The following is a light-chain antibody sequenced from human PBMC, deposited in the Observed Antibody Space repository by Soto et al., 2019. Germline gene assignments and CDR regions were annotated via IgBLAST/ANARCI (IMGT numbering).Light chain of an antibody. CDR3: CSYGGNSYV. Sequence: QSVLTPPRSMSESLGQSVTISCTGTSSDLGAYNSFSWNQQHPGRAPELMIYDVNKRPSGVPDRFSGSKSGNTASLTISGLQAEDEADYYCCSYGGNSYVFGTGTKVTGL. CDR2: DVN. V-gene: IGLV2-11*01. CDR1: SSDLGAYNS. J-gene: IGLJ1*01.